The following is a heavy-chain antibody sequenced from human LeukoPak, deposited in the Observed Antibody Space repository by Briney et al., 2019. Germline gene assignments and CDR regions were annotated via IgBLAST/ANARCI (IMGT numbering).Heavy chain of an antibody. D-gene: IGHD3-16*01. J-gene: IGHJ4*02. CDR2: IYYSGST. Sequence: SETLSLTCTVSGGSISSSSYYWGWIRQPPGTGLEWLGSIYYSGSTYYNPSLKSRVTISVDTSKNQFSLKLSSVTAADTAVYYCARHTRLSTDPFDYWGQGTLVTVSS. CDR1: GGSISSSSYY. V-gene: IGHV4-39*01. CDR3: ARHTRLSTDPFDY.